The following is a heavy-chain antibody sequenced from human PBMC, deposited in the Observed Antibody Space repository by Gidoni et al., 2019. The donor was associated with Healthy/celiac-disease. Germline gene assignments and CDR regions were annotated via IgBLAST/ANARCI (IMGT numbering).Heavy chain of an antibody. CDR2: IYCRGIT. CDR1: GGYISSSSYY. J-gene: IGHJ5*02. Sequence: QLQLQESGPGLVKPSATLSLTCPVSGGYISSSSYYWGWIRQPPGKGLEWIVSIYCRGITYYNPSLKIRVPISVDTSKNQFSLKLSSVTAADTAVYYCARPYCSSTSCYRGGLGNWFDPWGQGTLVTVSS. CDR3: ARPYCSSTSCYRGGLGNWFDP. V-gene: IGHV4-39*01. D-gene: IGHD2-2*01.